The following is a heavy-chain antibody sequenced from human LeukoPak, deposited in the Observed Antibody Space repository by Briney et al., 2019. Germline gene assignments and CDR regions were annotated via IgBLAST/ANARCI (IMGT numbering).Heavy chain of an antibody. Sequence: SETLSLTCAVYGGSFSGYYWSWIRQPPGKGLEWIGSIYYRGSTYYNPSLKSRVTISVDTSKNQFSLKLSSVTAADTAVYYCARQSNWFDPWGQGTLVTVSS. J-gene: IGHJ5*02. CDR3: ARQSNWFDP. V-gene: IGHV4-34*01. CDR2: IYYRGST. CDR1: GGSFSGYY.